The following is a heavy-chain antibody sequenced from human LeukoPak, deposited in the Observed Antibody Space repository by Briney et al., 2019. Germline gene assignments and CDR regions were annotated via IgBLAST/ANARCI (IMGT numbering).Heavy chain of an antibody. Sequence: SVKVSCKASGYTFTSYDISWVRQAPGQGLEWMGRIIPIFGTANYAQKFQGRVTITTDESTSTAYMELSSLRSEDTAVYYCARAGGSNWFDPWGQGTLVTVSS. J-gene: IGHJ5*02. CDR1: GYTFTSYD. CDR2: IIPIFGTA. D-gene: IGHD2-8*02. V-gene: IGHV1-69*05. CDR3: ARAGGSNWFDP.